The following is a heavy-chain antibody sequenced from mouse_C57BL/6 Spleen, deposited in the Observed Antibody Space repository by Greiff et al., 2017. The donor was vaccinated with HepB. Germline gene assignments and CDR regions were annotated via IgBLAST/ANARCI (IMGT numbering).Heavy chain of an antibody. D-gene: IGHD1-1*02. CDR3: VRSGSYRWYFDV. CDR2: IRSKSNNYAT. CDR1: GFSFNTYA. V-gene: IGHV10-1*01. J-gene: IGHJ1*03. Sequence: VQLKESGGGLVQPKGSLKLSCAASGFSFNTYAMNWVRQAPGKGLEWVARIRSKSNNYATYYADSVKDRFTISRDDSESMLYLQMNNLKTEDTAMYYCVRSGSYRWYFDVWGTGTTVTVSS.